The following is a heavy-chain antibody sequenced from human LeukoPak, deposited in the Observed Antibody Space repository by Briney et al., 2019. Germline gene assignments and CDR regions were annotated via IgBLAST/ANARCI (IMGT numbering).Heavy chain of an antibody. J-gene: IGHJ4*02. CDR2: IWYDGSKK. CDR3: ARDVSYNSLDY. V-gene: IGHV3-33*08. D-gene: IGHD6-13*01. Sequence: GGSLRLSCAASGFTFSSYAMSWVRQAPGKGLEWVAVIWYDGSKKYYADSVKGRSTISRDNSKNTLYLEVNSLRAEDTAVYYCARDVSYNSLDYWGQGTLVTVSS. CDR1: GFTFSSYA.